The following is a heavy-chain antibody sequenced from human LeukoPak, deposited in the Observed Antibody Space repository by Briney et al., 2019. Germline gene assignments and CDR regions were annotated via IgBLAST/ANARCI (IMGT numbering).Heavy chain of an antibody. CDR3: AGGYSYGKLDV. V-gene: IGHV4-34*01. D-gene: IGHD5-18*01. J-gene: IGHJ6*04. Sequence: SETLSLTCAVYGGSFSNYYWSWIRQPPGKGLEWIGEINHSGSTNYNPSLKSRVTISVDTSKNQFSLKLSSVTAADTAVYYCAGGYSYGKLDVWGKGTTVTVSS. CDR1: GGSFSNYY. CDR2: INHSGST.